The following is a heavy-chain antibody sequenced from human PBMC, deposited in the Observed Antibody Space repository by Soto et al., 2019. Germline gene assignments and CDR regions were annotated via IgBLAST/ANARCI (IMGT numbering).Heavy chain of an antibody. V-gene: IGHV3-23*01. CDR2: ISGSGGNT. Sequence: GGSLRLSCAASGFPFSSYAMSWVRQAPGKGLEWVSTISGSGGNTYYADSVRGRFTVSRDNSKNTLFLQMNSLRAEDTAVYYCAKVFYGSGSRYFDYWGRGTLVTVSS. J-gene: IGHJ4*02. CDR3: AKVFYGSGSRYFDY. D-gene: IGHD3-10*01. CDR1: GFPFSSYA.